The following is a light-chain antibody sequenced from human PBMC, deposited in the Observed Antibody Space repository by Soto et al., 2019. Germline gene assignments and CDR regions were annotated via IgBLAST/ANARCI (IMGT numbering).Light chain of an antibody. CDR3: QQYSSYSRWT. V-gene: IGKV1-5*01. Sequence: DIQMTQSPSTLSASVGDRVTITCRASQSISTWLAWYQQTPGKAPKLLIYDASSLESGVPSRFSGSGSGTEFTLIISNLQPDDFATYYCQQYSSYSRWTFGQGTKVDIK. CDR1: QSISTW. CDR2: DAS. J-gene: IGKJ1*01.